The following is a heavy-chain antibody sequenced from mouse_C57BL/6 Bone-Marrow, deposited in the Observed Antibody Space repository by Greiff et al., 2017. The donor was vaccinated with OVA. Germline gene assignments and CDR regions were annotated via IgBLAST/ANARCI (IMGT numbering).Heavy chain of an antibody. D-gene: IGHD1-1*01. CDR2: INPNNGGT. Sequence: EVQLQQSGPELVKPGASVKISCKASGYTFTDYYMNWVKQSHGKSLEWIGDINPNNGGTSYNQKFKGKATLTVDKSSSTAYMELRSLTSEDSAVYYCARRRSWYFDVWGTGTTVTVSS. CDR1: GYTFTDYY. J-gene: IGHJ1*03. V-gene: IGHV1-26*01. CDR3: ARRRSWYFDV.